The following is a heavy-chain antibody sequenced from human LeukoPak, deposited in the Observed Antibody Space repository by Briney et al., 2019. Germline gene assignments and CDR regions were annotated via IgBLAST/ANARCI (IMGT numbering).Heavy chain of an antibody. D-gene: IGHD3-22*01. Sequence: SETLSLTCAVYGGSFSGYYWSWIRQPPGKGLEWIGEINHSGSTNYNPSLKSRVTISVDTSKNQFPLKLSSVTAADTAVYYCAREDYDSSGYYYLYYYGMDVWGQGTTVTVSS. CDR3: AREDYDSSGYYYLYYYGMDV. CDR1: GGSFSGYY. CDR2: INHSGST. V-gene: IGHV4-34*01. J-gene: IGHJ6*02.